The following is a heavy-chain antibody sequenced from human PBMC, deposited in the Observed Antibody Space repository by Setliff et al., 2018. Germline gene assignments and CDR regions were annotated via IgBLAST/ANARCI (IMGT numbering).Heavy chain of an antibody. CDR1: GYKFNDYA. D-gene: IGHD2-8*01. CDR3: SKLVRYCTTTACQGASGAEF. J-gene: IGHJ4*02. CDR2: ISAYSGNT. V-gene: IGHV1-18*01. Sequence: ASVKVSCKTSGYKFNDYAISWVRQGPGQGLEWMGWISAYSGNTYYAQKLHDRVTLTTDTSTSTAYMELRSLGTDDTAVYYCSKLVRYCTTTACQGASGAEFWGQGTLVTVSS.